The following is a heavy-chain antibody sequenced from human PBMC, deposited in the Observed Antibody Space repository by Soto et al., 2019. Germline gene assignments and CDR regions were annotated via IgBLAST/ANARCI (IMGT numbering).Heavy chain of an antibody. CDR2: VKDGGHT. Sequence: QVQLQQWGAGLLKPSETLSLNCAVTGGSLSGYYWSWIRQPPGKGLEWIGEVKDGGHTNYSPSLRGRVTISPDTSNHQFSLRLHSVTAADTGVYYCARGQEGVVATHWDQGSLVTVSS. CDR3: ARGQEGVVATH. J-gene: IGHJ4*02. V-gene: IGHV4-34*01. CDR1: GGSLSGYY. D-gene: IGHD5-12*01.